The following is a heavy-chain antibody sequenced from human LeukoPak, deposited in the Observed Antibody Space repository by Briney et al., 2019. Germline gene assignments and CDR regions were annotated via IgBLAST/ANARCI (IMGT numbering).Heavy chain of an antibody. J-gene: IGHJ6*03. CDR1: GDSISSSSYY. Sequence: SETLSLTCTVSGDSISSSSYYWGWIRQPPGKGLEWIGSIYYSGSTYYNPSLKSRVTISVDTSKNQFSLKLSSMTAADTAVYYCARASGLWGSGSYYKRYYMDVWGKGTTVTISS. V-gene: IGHV4-39*07. CDR2: IYYSGST. D-gene: IGHD3-10*01. CDR3: ARASGLWGSGSYYKRYYMDV.